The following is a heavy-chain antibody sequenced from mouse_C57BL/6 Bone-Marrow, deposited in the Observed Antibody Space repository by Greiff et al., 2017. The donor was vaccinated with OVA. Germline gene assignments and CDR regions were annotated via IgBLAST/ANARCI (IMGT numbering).Heavy chain of an antibody. Sequence: VQLQQPGAELVKPGASVKLSCKASGYTFTSYWMHWVKQRPGQGLEWIGMIHPNSGSTNYNEKFKSKATLTVDKSSSTAYMQLSSLTSEDSAVYYCAREEVTTVVAYVDYWGQGTTLTVSS. D-gene: IGHD1-1*01. CDR1: GYTFTSYW. J-gene: IGHJ2*01. CDR3: AREEVTTVVAYVDY. V-gene: IGHV1-64*01. CDR2: IHPNSGST.